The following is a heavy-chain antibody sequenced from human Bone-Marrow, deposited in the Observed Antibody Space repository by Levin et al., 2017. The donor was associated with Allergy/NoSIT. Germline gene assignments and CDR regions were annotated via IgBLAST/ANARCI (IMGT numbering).Heavy chain of an antibody. Sequence: GGSLRLSCKGTGYSFTHNWIGWVRQMPGKGLEWVGIIYPDDSNIRYSPSFQGQVTISADKSINTAYLQWPSLKASDTAMYYCAKQGGDGFYDISGYYYDYWGQGTLVTVSS. V-gene: IGHV5-51*01. CDR3: AKQGGDGFYDISGYYYDY. CDR1: GYSFTHNW. J-gene: IGHJ4*02. CDR2: IYPDDSNI. D-gene: IGHD3-22*01.